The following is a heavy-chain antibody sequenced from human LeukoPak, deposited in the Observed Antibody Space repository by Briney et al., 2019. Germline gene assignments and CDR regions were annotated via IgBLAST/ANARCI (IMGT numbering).Heavy chain of an antibody. CDR3: ASRLYSSSSVDY. J-gene: IGHJ4*02. V-gene: IGHV3-21*01. D-gene: IGHD6-13*01. CDR1: GFTFSSYS. Sequence: PGGSLRLSCAASGFTFSSYSMNWVRQAPGRGLEWVSSISGSSSYIYYADSVKGRFTISRDNAKNSLYLQMNSLRAEDTAVYYCASRLYSSSSVDYWGQGTLVTVSS. CDR2: ISGSSSYI.